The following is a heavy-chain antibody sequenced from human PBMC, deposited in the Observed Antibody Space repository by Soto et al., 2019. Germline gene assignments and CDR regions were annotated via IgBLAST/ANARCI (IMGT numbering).Heavy chain of an antibody. CDR3: ARDRPHWEEDGYNSDYYYGMDV. Sequence: PGGSLRLSCAASGFTLSDYYMSWIRQSPGRGLEWVSYISSSGSTIYYADSVKGRFTISRDNAKNSLYLQMNSLRAEDTAVYYCARDRPHWEEDGYNSDYYYGMDVWGQGTTVTVSS. CDR1: GFTLSDYY. V-gene: IGHV3-11*01. J-gene: IGHJ6*02. CDR2: ISSSGSTI. D-gene: IGHD5-12*01.